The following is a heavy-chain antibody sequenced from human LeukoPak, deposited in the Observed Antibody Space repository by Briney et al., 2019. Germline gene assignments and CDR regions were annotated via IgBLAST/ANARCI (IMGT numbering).Heavy chain of an antibody. CDR2: ISSSGSTM. Sequence: GGSLRLSCAASGFTFNNFEMNWVRQAPGKGLEWISYISSSGSTMYYADSVKGRFTISREDAKNSLSLQMNNLRAEDTAVYYCARDSLAYFDFWGQGTLVTVSS. CDR3: ARDSLAYFDF. J-gene: IGHJ4*02. CDR1: GFTFNNFE. V-gene: IGHV3-48*03. D-gene: IGHD3-3*02.